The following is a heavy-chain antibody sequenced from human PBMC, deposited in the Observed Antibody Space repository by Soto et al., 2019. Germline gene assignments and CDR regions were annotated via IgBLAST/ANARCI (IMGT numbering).Heavy chain of an antibody. CDR3: AGGVLSSWYYYYYGMDV. J-gene: IGHJ6*02. CDR2: IYYSGST. D-gene: IGHD6-13*01. V-gene: IGHV4-31*03. CDR1: GGSISSGGYY. Sequence: QVQLQESGPGLVKPSQTLSLTCTVSGGSISSGGYYWSWIRQHPGKGLEWIGYIYYSGSTYYNPSRKSRVTISVERSNNHVSLKLSSVPAADTAVYYCAGGVLSSWYYYYYGMDVWGQGTTVTVSS.